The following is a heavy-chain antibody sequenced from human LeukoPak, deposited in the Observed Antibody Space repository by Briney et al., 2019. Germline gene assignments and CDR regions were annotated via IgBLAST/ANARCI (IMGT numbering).Heavy chain of an antibody. CDR2: IYHSGST. CDR1: GGSIGSYF. J-gene: IGHJ5*02. V-gene: IGHV4-59*12. CDR3: ARKRDYGSGSYYNPGWFDP. Sequence: SETLSLTCTVSGGSIGSYFWSWIRQPPGKGLEWIGYIYHSGSTYYNPSLKSRVTLSVDRSKNQFSLKLSSVTAADTAVYYCARKRDYGSGSYYNPGWFDPWGQGTLVTVSS. D-gene: IGHD3-10*01.